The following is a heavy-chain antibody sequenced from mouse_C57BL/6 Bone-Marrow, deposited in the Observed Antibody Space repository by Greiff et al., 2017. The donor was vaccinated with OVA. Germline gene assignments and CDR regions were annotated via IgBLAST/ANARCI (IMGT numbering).Heavy chain of an antibody. Sequence: EVQGVESGGGLVKPGGSLKLSCAASGFTFSSYTMSWVRQTPEKRLEWVATISGGGGNTYYPESVKGRFTISRDNAKNTLYLQMSSLRSEDTALFYCARPWFAYWGQGTLVTVSA. J-gene: IGHJ3*01. CDR2: ISGGGGNT. V-gene: IGHV5-9*01. CDR1: GFTFSSYT. CDR3: ARPWFAY.